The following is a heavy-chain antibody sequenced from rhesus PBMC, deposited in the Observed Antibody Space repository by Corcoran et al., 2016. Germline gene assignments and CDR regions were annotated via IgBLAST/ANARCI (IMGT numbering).Heavy chain of an antibody. CDR1: GVSFTTNW. V-gene: IGHV4-80*01. J-gene: IGHJ4*01. CDR2: INGNTGST. Sequence: QVQLQGSGPGLVKPSETLSLTCTVSGVSFTTNWWSWIRQAPGKGLEWIGEINGNTGSTNYHPSLKSRVTISKDASKNQFSLKLTSVTAADTAVYYCVREAPAYKYYFDYWGQGVLVTVSS. D-gene: IGHD2-39*01. CDR3: VREAPAYKYYFDY.